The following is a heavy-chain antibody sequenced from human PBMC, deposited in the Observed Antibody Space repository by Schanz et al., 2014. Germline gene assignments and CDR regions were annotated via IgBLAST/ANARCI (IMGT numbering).Heavy chain of an antibody. CDR2: ISGSGGST. J-gene: IGHJ4*02. V-gene: IGHV3-23*01. CDR3: ARWFLIRGVILDS. Sequence: EVQLLESGGGLVKPGGSLRLSCGVSGFTASSHSMNWVRQAPGKGLEWVSAISGSGGSTYYADSVKGRFTISRDNSRDTVYLQMNSLRADDTAMYYCARWFLIRGVILDSWGQGTLVTVSS. CDR1: GFTASSHS. D-gene: IGHD3-10*01.